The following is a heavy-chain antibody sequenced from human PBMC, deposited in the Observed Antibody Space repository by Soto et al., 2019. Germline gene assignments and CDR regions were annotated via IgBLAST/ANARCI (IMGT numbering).Heavy chain of an antibody. V-gene: IGHV6-1*01. CDR2: TYYRSKWYY. CDR3: ETGDQYSGRIFDY. J-gene: IGHJ4*01. D-gene: IGHD1-26*01. CDR1: GDSVSSNSAG. Sequence: SQTLSLTCAITGDSVSSNSAGWSWVRQSPSRGLEWLGRTYYRSKWYYEYAVSVRGRITINPDTSKNQYSLQLNSVTPEDTAVYFSETGDQYSGRIFDYWGQGTLVTVSS.